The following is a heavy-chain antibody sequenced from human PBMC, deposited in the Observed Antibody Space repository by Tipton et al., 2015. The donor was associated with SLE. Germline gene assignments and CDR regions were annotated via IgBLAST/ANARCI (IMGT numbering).Heavy chain of an antibody. Sequence: TLSLTCTVSGYSISSGYYWGWIRQPPGKGLEWIGSIYHSGSTYYNPSLKSRVTISVDTSKNQFSLKLISVTAADTAVYYCARHRGETLDFDYWGQGTPVTVSS. CDR3: ARHRGETLDFDY. CDR1: GYSISSGYY. V-gene: IGHV4-38-2*02. J-gene: IGHJ4*02. D-gene: IGHD3-16*01. CDR2: IYHSGST.